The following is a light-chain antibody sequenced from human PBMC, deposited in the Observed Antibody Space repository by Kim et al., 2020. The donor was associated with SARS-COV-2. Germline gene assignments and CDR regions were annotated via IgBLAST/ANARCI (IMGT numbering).Light chain of an antibody. V-gene: IGKV3-11*01. CDR1: QSVGTY. Sequence: EIVLTQFPATLSLSPGERATLSCRASQSVGTYLAWYQQKPGQAPRLLIYDASTRASGIPARFSASGSGTDFTLTISYLEPEDFAVYYCHQRSDWLTFGGGTKVDIK. CDR3: HQRSDWLT. J-gene: IGKJ4*01. CDR2: DAS.